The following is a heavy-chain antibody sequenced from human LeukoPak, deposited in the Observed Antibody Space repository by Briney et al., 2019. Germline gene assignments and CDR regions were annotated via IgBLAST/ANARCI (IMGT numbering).Heavy chain of an antibody. D-gene: IGHD3-22*01. CDR1: GGSISSGSYY. J-gene: IGHJ6*03. CDR3: ARASGYRYYYYYYMDV. Sequence: SQTLSLTCTVSGGSISSGSYYWSWIRQPAGKGLEWIGRIYTSGSTNYNPSLKSRVTISVDTSKNQFSLKLSSVTAADTAVYYCARASGYRYYYYYYMDVWGKGTTVTVSS. V-gene: IGHV4-61*02. CDR2: IYTSGST.